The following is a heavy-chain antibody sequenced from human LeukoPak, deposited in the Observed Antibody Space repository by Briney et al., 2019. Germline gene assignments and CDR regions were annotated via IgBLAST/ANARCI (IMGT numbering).Heavy chain of an antibody. CDR2: LSSSSSTI. CDR3: ARDRGYYFDY. Sequence: HSGGSLRLSCAASGFTFSSYWMNWVRQTPGKGLEWVSFLSSSSSTIHYADSVKGRFTIARDNANNSLYLQMSGLRAEDTAVYYCARDRGYYFDYWGQGTLVTVSS. CDR1: GFTFSSYW. V-gene: IGHV3-48*01. J-gene: IGHJ4*02.